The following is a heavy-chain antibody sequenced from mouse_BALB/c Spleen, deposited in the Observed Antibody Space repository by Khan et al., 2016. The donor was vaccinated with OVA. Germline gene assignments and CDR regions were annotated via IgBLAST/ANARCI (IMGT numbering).Heavy chain of an antibody. D-gene: IGHD1-1*01. V-gene: IGHV1S41*01. CDR3: ARENYYGSTCYAMDY. Sequence: DLVKPGASVKLSCKASGYTFTSYWINWIEQRPGQGLEWIGRIAPGSGSTYYNEMFKGKATLTVDTSSSTAYIQLSSLSSEDSAVYFCARENYYGSTCYAMDYWGQGTSVTVAS. CDR1: GYTFTSYW. CDR2: IAPGSGST. J-gene: IGHJ4*01.